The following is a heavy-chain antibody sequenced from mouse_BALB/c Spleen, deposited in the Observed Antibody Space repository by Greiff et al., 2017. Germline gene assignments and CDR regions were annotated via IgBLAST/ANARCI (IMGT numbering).Heavy chain of an antibody. V-gene: IGHV5-17*02. CDR3: ARRTTVEDWYFDV. J-gene: IGHJ1*01. CDR2: ISSGSSTI. Sequence: EVQLVESGGGLVQPGGSRKLSCAASGFTFSSFGMHWVRQAPEKGLEWVAYISSGSSTIYYADTVKGRFTISRDNPKNTLFLQMTSLRSEDTAMYYCARRTTVEDWYFDVWGAGTTVTVSS. CDR1: GFTFSSFG. D-gene: IGHD1-1*01.